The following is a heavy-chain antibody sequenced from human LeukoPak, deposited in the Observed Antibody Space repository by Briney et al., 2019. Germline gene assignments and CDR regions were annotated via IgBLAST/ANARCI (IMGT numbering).Heavy chain of an antibody. CDR3: ARDTGIAAAGTPF. D-gene: IGHD6-13*01. Sequence: SQTLSLTCTVSGGSISSGGYYWSWIRQPPGKGLEWIGYIYHSGSTYYNPSLKSRVTISVDRSKNQFSLKLSSVTAAGTAVYYCARDTGIAAAGTPFWGQGTLVTVSS. CDR1: GGSISSGGYY. J-gene: IGHJ4*02. V-gene: IGHV4-30-2*01. CDR2: IYHSGST.